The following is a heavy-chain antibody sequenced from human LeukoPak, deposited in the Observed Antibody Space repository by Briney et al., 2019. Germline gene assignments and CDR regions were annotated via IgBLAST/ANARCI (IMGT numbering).Heavy chain of an antibody. CDR2: IYYSGST. V-gene: IGHV4-59*01. J-gene: IGHJ4*02. Sequence: SETLSLTCTVSGGSISNYYWSWTRQPPGKGLEWIGYIYYSGSTNYNPSLKSRVTISVDTSKNQFSLRLSSVTAADTAVYYCARVTGYMTEDYFDYWGQGTLITVSS. D-gene: IGHD6-13*01. CDR1: GGSISNYY. CDR3: ARVTGYMTEDYFDY.